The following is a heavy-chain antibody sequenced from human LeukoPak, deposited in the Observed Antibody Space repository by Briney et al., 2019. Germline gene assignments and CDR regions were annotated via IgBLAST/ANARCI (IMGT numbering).Heavy chain of an antibody. V-gene: IGHV3-48*02. J-gene: IGHJ4*02. CDR1: GFTFHFYS. CDR2: ISSRSSTI. Sequence: GGSLRLSCAASGFTFHFYSMTWVCQAPGEGLEWVSYISSRSSTIYYTDSVKGRFTVSRDNAKNSLNLQMNSLRDEDTAVYYCARGEDYWGQGTLVTVSS. CDR3: ARGEDY.